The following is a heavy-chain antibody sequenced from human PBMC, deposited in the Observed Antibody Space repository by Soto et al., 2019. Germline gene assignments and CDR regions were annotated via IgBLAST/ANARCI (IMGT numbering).Heavy chain of an antibody. CDR1: GGSISSSSYY. J-gene: IGHJ5*02. D-gene: IGHD3-9*01. CDR2: IYYSGST. CDR3: ARGRVSGREVLRYFDRNWFDP. Sequence: PSETLSLTCTVSGGSISSSSYYWGWIRQPPGKGLEWIGSIYYSGSTYYNPSLKSRVTISVDTSKNQFSLKLSSVTAADTAVYYCARGRVSGREVLRYFDRNWFDPWGQGTLVTVSS. V-gene: IGHV4-39*07.